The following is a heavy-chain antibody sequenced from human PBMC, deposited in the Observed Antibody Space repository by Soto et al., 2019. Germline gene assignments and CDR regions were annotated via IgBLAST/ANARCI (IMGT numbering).Heavy chain of an antibody. Sequence: PGESLKISCKGSGYTFTNYWIGWGLQMPGKGLEWMAIIYPDDSDTRYSPSFQGQVTISADKSINTAYLQWSSLKASDSAMYYCARHNRYSSTWFEGWFDPWGQGTLVTVSS. J-gene: IGHJ5*02. D-gene: IGHD6-13*01. CDR1: GYTFTNYW. CDR3: ARHNRYSSTWFEGWFDP. V-gene: IGHV5-51*01. CDR2: IYPDDSDT.